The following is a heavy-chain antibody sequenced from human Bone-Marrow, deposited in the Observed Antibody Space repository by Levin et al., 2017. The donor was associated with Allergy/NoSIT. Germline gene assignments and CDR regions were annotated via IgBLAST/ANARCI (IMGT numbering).Heavy chain of an antibody. CDR2: IKSKTDGGTT. D-gene: IGHD3-22*01. V-gene: IGHV3-15*01. CDR1: EFTFSNAW. J-gene: IGHJ4*02. CDR3: TTLTMIIVHGDY. Sequence: LSLTCAASEFTFSNAWMNWVRQAPGKGLEWVGRIKSKTDGGTTDYAAPVKGRFTISRDDSKNTLYLQMNSLKTEDTAVYYCTTLTMIIVHGDYWGQGTLVTVSS.